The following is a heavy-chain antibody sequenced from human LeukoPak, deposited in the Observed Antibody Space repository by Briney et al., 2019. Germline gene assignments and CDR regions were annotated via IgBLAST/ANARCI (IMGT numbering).Heavy chain of an antibody. CDR3: ARRWNYGRNYYIDV. V-gene: IGHV4-34*01. J-gene: IGHJ6*03. Sequence: SETLSHTCAVYGGSFSNYYWSWIRQSPGKGLEWIGEINDSGTINYNPSLMSRVTISVDKSKNQFSLKLSSVTAADTAVYYCARRWNYGRNYYIDVWGKGATVSVSS. D-gene: IGHD1-7*01. CDR1: GGSFSNYY. CDR2: INDSGTI.